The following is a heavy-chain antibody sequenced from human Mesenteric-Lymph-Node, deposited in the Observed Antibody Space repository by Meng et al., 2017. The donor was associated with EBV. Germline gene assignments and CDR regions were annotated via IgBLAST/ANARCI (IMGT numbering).Heavy chain of an antibody. V-gene: IGHV3-30-3*01. CDR2: ISYDGINGLIE. J-gene: IGHJ4*02. D-gene: IGHD4-17*01. CDR3: ARVLGSYGDFDS. Sequence: VQEGGGEVEVGKSCGFVWRCCGLGFSCFSLYGVSQGPVKRLRWVALISYDGINGLIENYAASVTGRFTVSRDESKNSVYLQMNSLGPDDTAMYYCARVLGSYGDFDSWGQGTLVTVSS. CDR1: GLGFSCFS.